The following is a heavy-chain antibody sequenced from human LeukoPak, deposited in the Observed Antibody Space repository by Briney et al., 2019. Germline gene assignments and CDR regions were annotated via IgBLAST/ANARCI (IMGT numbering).Heavy chain of an antibody. CDR1: GGSITNSY. Sequence: SETLSLTCTVYGGSITNSYWSWIRQPPGKKLEWLRYVYSTGSTDYNPSFQSRVTMSVDPSKNQFSLKLTSVTAADTALYYCAKYIRDSGTYNFDYWGQGMLVTVSS. J-gene: IGHJ4*02. V-gene: IGHV4-59*01. D-gene: IGHD1-14*01. CDR2: VYSTGST. CDR3: AKYIRDSGTYNFDY.